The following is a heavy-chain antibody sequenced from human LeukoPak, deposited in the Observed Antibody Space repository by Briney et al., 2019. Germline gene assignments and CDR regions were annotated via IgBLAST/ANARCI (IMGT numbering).Heavy chain of an antibody. CDR1: GYSVVNSHY. CDR3: ARAVTSSSSWYKWVNWFDP. J-gene: IGHJ5*02. D-gene: IGHD6-13*01. V-gene: IGHV4-28*05. CDR2: VYYSGSI. Sequence: SDTLSLTCGVSGYSVVNSHYWVWIRQPPGKGLEWIGHVYYSGSIYYNPSLQGRLYLSVDTAKNQFALELRSVTAVDTAVYYCARAVTSSSSWYKWVNWFDPWGQGTLVTVSS.